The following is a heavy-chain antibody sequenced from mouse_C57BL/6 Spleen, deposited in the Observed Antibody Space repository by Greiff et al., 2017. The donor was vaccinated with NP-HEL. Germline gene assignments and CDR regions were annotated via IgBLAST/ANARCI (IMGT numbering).Heavy chain of an antibody. J-gene: IGHJ4*01. CDR1: GFTFTDYY. Sequence: DVKLVESGGGLVQPGGSLSLSCAASGFTFTDYYMSWVRQPPGKALEWLGFIRNKANGYTTEYSASVKGRFTISRDNSQSILYLQMNALRAEDSATYYCARSYYGSSYDYYAMDYWGQGTSVTVSS. D-gene: IGHD1-1*01. CDR2: IRNKANGYTT. CDR3: ARSYYGSSYDYYAMDY. V-gene: IGHV7-3*01.